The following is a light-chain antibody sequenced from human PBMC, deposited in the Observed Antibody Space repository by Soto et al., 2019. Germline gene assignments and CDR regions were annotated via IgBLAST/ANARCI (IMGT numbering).Light chain of an antibody. CDR3: QQYNDWPIT. V-gene: IGKV3-15*01. CDR2: GAS. Sequence: MTQSPSTLSGSVGDRVTITCRASQSVSSNLAWYQQKPGQAPRLLIYGASTRATGIPARFSGSGSGTEFTLTFSSLQSEDFAVYYCQQYNDWPITFGQGTRLEIK. J-gene: IGKJ5*01. CDR1: QSVSSN.